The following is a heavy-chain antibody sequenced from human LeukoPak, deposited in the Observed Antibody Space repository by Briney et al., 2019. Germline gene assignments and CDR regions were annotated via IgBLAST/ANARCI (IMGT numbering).Heavy chain of an antibody. CDR1: GFTFSSYA. Sequence: PGGSLRLSCAASGFTFSSYAMSCVRQAPGKGLECVSAISGSGGSTYYADSVKGRFTISRDNSKNTLYLQMNSLRAEDTAVYYCAKGRLGLLWFGELPLGDYWGQGTLVTVSS. CDR2: ISGSGGST. CDR3: AKGRLGLLWFGELPLGDY. D-gene: IGHD3-10*01. V-gene: IGHV3-23*01. J-gene: IGHJ4*02.